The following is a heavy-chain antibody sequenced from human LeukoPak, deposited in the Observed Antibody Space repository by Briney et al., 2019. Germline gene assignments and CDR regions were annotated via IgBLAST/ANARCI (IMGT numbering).Heavy chain of an antibody. CDR2: INPNSGGT. D-gene: IGHD3-10*01. V-gene: IGHV1-2*02. CDR3: ARAAEEYGSGSYNYYMDV. J-gene: IGHJ6*03. Sequence: ASVKVSCKASGYTFTGYYMHWVRQAPGQGLEWMGWINPNSGGTNYAQKFQGRVTMTRDTSISTAYMELSRLRSDDTAVYYCARAAEEYGSGSYNYYMDVWGKGTTVTVSS. CDR1: GYTFTGYY.